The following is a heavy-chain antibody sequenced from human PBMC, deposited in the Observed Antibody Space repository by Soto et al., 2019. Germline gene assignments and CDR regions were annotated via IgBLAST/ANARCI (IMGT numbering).Heavy chain of an antibody. D-gene: IGHD3-10*01. CDR2: ISSSSSTI. CDR3: LGLNYYGLGSYYNGRDY. V-gene: IGHV3-48*02. J-gene: IGHJ4*02. CDR1: GFTFSSYS. Sequence: GGSLRLSCAASGFTFSSYSMNWVRQAPGKGLEWVSYISSSSSTIYYADSVKGRFTISRDNAKNSLYLQMNSLRDEDTAVYYCLGLNYYGLGSYYNGRDYWGQGTLVTVSS.